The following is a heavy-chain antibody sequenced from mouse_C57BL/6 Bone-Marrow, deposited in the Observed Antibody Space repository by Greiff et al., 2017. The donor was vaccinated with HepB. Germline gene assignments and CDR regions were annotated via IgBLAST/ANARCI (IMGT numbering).Heavy chain of an antibody. V-gene: IGHV2-6-1*01. CDR2: IWSDGST. J-gene: IGHJ4*01. Sequence: VQLVESGPGLVAPSQSLSITCTVSGFSLTSYGVHWVRQPPGKGLEWLVVIWSDGSTTYNSALKSRMSISKDNSKSQVFLKMNSLQTDDTAMYYCARQTYDYVLYAMDYWGQGTSVTVSS. CDR3: ARQTYDYVLYAMDY. D-gene: IGHD2-4*01. CDR1: GFSLTSYG.